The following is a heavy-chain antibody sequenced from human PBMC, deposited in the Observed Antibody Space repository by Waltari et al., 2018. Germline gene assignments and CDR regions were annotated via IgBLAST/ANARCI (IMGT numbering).Heavy chain of an antibody. CDR3: ARVFGYYYYYMDV. J-gene: IGHJ6*03. Sequence: VQLQQWGAGLLKPSETLSLTCDVSGGSLSGYHWTWSRQPPGKGLEWIGEINDSGRTTYNPSLESRVTVSIDTANNQFSLRVRSVTAADTAVYYCARVFGYYYYYMDVWGKGTTVTISS. V-gene: IGHV4-34*02. CDR2: INDSGRT. D-gene: IGHD3-3*01. CDR1: GGSLSGYH.